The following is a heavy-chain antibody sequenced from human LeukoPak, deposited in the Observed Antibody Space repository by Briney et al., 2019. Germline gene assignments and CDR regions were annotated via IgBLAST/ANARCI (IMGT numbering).Heavy chain of an antibody. D-gene: IGHD6-13*01. CDR1: GYTFTSYD. V-gene: IGHV1-8*01. CDR3: ARVLIQSIAAAGTIDY. Sequence: GASVKVSCKASGYTFTSYDINWVRQATGQGLEWMGWMNPNSGNTGYAQKFQGRVTMTRNTSISTAYMELSSLRSEDTAVYYCARVLIQSIAAAGTIDYWGQGTLVTVSS. J-gene: IGHJ4*02. CDR2: MNPNSGNT.